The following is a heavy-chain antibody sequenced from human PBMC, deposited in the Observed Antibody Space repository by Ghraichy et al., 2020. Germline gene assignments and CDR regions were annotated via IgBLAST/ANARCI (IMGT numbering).Heavy chain of an antibody. Sequence: SQTLSLTCTVSGCSISSSSYYWGWIRQPPGKGLEWIGSIYYSGSTYYNPSLKSRVTISVDTSKNQFSLKLSSVTAADTAVYYCARDGRGWFGELTSAYYFDYWGQGTLVTVSS. J-gene: IGHJ4*02. CDR1: GCSISSSSYY. CDR2: IYYSGST. CDR3: ARDGRGWFGELTSAYYFDY. V-gene: IGHV4-39*02. D-gene: IGHD3-10*01.